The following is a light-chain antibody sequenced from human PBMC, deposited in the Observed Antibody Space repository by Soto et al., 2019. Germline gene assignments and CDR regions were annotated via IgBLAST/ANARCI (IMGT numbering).Light chain of an antibody. CDR2: GAS. CDR1: QSVSISY. Sequence: ESVLTQSPSTLSLSPGQRATLSCRSSQSVSISYLAWYQQRPGQAPRLRIYGASSRATGIPDRFSGSGSGTDFTLTINRLEPEDFAVYYCQQYDSSPPFALTFGGGTKVDIK. J-gene: IGKJ4*01. V-gene: IGKV3-20*01. CDR3: QQYDSSPPFALT.